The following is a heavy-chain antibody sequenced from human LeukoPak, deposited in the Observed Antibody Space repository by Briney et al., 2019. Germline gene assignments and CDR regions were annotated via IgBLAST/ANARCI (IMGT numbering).Heavy chain of an antibody. CDR3: AREGPSAYSSGWYTTDWFDP. CDR1: GCTFISYA. J-gene: IGHJ5*02. Sequence: SVNVSCKASGCTFISYAISWLRQAPGQGLEWMGGIIPIFGTANYAQKFQGRVTITADESTSTAYMELSSLRSEDTAVYYCAREGPSAYSSGWYTTDWFDPWGQGTLVTVSS. D-gene: IGHD6-19*01. CDR2: IIPIFGTA. V-gene: IGHV1-69*13.